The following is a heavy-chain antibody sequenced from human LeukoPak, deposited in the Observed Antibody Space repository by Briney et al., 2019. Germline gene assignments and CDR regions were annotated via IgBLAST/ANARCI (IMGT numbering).Heavy chain of an antibody. CDR1: GYTFSDYY. D-gene: IGHD3-10*01. CDR2: VDPEDAKS. V-gene: IGHV1-69-2*01. Sequence: VNVSCKSSGYTFSDYYIHGVRQAPRGGLQWLGRVDPEDAKSVYSENLQGRVTITADSFSDSTYMFLSSLTSEDTAFYYCATSGRSSLAFDVWGQGTVVTVSS. J-gene: IGHJ3*01. CDR3: ATSGRSSLAFDV.